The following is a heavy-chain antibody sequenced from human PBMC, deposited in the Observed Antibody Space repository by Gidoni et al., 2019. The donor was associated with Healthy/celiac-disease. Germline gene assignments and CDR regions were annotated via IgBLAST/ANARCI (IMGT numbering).Heavy chain of an antibody. CDR3: ARRRGDWLLGSYAFDI. V-gene: IGHV4-59*08. Sequence: QVQLQESGPGLVKPSETLSLTCTVPGGSISRYYWSWIRQPPGKGLEWIGYIYYSGSTNYNPSLKSRVTISVDTSKNQFSLKLSSVTAADTAVYYCARRRGDWLLGSYAFDIWGQGTMVTVSS. J-gene: IGHJ3*02. CDR2: IYYSGST. CDR1: GGSISRYY. D-gene: IGHD3-9*01.